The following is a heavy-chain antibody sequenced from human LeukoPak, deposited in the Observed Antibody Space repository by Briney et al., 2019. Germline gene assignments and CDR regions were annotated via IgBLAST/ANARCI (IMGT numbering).Heavy chain of an antibody. J-gene: IGHJ5*02. D-gene: IGHD6-13*01. Sequence: ASVKVSCKASGYTFTGYYMHWVRQAPGQGLEWVGLINPSGGYTSYAQRFQGRVTMTRDTSTSTVYMELSSLRSEDTAVYYCARARGSNWYGDCFDPWGQGTLVTVSS. CDR3: ARARGSNWYGDCFDP. V-gene: IGHV1-46*01. CDR1: GYTFTGYY. CDR2: INPSGGYT.